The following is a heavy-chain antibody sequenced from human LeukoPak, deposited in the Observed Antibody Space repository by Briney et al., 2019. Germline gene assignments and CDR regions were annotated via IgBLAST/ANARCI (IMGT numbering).Heavy chain of an antibody. V-gene: IGHV3-30*02. Sequence: GGSLRLSCAASGFTFSSYGMHWVRQAAGKGLEWVAFTRYDGSNKYYADSVKGRFTISRDNSKNTLYLQMNSLRAEDTAVYYCAKEHFGESYFDYWGQGTLVTVSS. CDR3: AKEHFGESYFDY. CDR1: GFTFSSYG. CDR2: TRYDGSNK. J-gene: IGHJ4*02. D-gene: IGHD3-10*01.